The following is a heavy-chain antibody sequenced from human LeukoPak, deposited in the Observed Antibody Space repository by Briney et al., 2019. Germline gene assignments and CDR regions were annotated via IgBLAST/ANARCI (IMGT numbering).Heavy chain of an antibody. D-gene: IGHD3-22*01. CDR1: GFTFGDYA. CDR2: IRSKAYGGTT. J-gene: IGHJ3*02. CDR3: AREGTNDYDSSAYNDAFDM. V-gene: IGHV3-49*04. Sequence: GGSLRLSCTASGFTFGDYAMSWVRQAPGKGLEWVGFIRSKAYGGTTEYAASVKGRFTISRDDSKSIAYLQMNSLKTEDTAVYFCAREGTNDYDSSAYNDAFDMWGQGTMVTVSS.